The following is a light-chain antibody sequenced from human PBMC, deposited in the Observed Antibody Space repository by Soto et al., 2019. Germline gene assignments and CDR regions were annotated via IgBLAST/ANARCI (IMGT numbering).Light chain of an antibody. CDR1: QDISDD. CDR2: GAL. Sequence: AIQMTQSPSSLSASVGDRVTITCRASQDISDDVGWYQQTPGKAPKLLISGALRLQSGVPSRFSGRGSGAAFTLTITSLRPEDSATYYCLQSHNYPRTFGQGTKVEI. CDR3: LQSHNYPRT. J-gene: IGKJ1*01. V-gene: IGKV1-6*01.